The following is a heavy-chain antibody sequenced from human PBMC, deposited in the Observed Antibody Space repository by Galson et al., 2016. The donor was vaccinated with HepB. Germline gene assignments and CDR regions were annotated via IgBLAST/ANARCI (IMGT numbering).Heavy chain of an antibody. Sequence: SVKVSCKASGYTFTNYFIHWMRQAPGQGLEWMGMIDPSGGRTTSPQRMRGRVSLTKDTSTTTFHMELINLRSEDTAVYFCARLTERSLAEQRFEPWGQGTLGTVSS. D-gene: IGHD1-1*01. V-gene: IGHV1-46*04. CDR2: IDPSGGRT. CDR1: GYTFTNYF. J-gene: IGHJ5*02. CDR3: ARLTERSLAEQRFEP.